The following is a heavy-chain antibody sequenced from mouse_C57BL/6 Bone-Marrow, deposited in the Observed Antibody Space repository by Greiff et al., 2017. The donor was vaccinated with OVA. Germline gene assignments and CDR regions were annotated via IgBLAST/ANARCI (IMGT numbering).Heavy chain of an antibody. V-gene: IGHV5-6*01. D-gene: IGHD1-1*01. CDR1: GFTFSSYG. CDR3: ARHGITTVVNYYAMDY. J-gene: IGHJ4*01. CDR2: ISSGGSYT. Sequence: EVQRVESGGDLVKPGGSLKLSCAASGFTFSSYGMSWVRQTPDKRLEWVATISSGGSYTYYPDSVKGRFTISRDNAKNTLYLQMSSLKSEDTAMYYCARHGITTVVNYYAMDYWGQGTSVTVSS.